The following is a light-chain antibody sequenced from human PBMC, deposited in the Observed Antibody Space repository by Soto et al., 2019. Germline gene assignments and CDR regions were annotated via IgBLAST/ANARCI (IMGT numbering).Light chain of an antibody. CDR1: QSLLDRSNNKDS. J-gene: IGKJ2*01. Sequence: DIVLTQSPDSLAVSLGERATINCKSSQSLLDRSNNKDSLVWYQQKPGQPPKLLIYWASSRESGVPDRFSGSGSGAYFTLTLTSLQAEDVALYYCQQYYSSPYTFGQGTKLEIK. CDR3: QQYYSSPYT. CDR2: WAS. V-gene: IGKV4-1*01.